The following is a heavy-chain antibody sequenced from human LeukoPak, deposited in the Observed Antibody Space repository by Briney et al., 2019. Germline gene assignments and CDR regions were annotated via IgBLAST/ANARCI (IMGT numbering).Heavy chain of an antibody. V-gene: IGHV3-7*01. Sequence: GGSLRLSCAASGFTFSSYWMSWVRQAPGKGLEWVANIKQGGSEKYYVDSVKGRFTISRDNSKNTLYLQMNSLRAEDTAVYYCAKDARVYCSSTSCHRFDYWGQGTLVTVSS. CDR3: AKDARVYCSSTSCHRFDY. J-gene: IGHJ4*02. CDR2: IKQGGSEK. CDR1: GFTFSSYW. D-gene: IGHD2-2*01.